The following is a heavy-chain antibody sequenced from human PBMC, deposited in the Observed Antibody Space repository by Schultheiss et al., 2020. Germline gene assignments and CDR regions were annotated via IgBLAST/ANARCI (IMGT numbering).Heavy chain of an antibody. V-gene: IGHV3-15*01. CDR2: IKSKTDGGTT. J-gene: IGHJ4*02. D-gene: IGHD3-22*01. CDR3: TTGPLSSGYFEYYFDY. Sequence: GESLKISCAASGFTFSNAWMSWVRQAPGKGLEWVGRIKSKTDGGTTDYAAPVKGRFTISRDDSKNTLYLQMNSLKTEDTAVYYCTTGPLSSGYFEYYFDYWGQGTLVNVSS. CDR1: GFTFSNAW.